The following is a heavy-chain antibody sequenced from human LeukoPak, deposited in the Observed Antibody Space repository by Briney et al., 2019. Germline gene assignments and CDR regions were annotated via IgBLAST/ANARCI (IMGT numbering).Heavy chain of an antibody. CDR1: GYTFTSYG. D-gene: IGHD5-12*01. CDR3: ARDRGIVATTAFDC. CDR2: ISAYNGNT. Sequence: RASVKVSCKASGYTFTSYGISWVRQAPGQGLEWMGWISAYNGNTNYAQKVQGRVTMTTDTSMSTAYMELRSLRSDDTAVYYCARDRGIVATTAFDCWGQGTLVTVSS. J-gene: IGHJ4*02. V-gene: IGHV1-18*01.